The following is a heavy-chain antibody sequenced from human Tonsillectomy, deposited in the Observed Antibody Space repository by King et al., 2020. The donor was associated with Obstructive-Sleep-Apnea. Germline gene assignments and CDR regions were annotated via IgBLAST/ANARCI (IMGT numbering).Heavy chain of an antibody. V-gene: IGHV3-21*01. CDR2: ISTSSTYI. Sequence: VKLVESGGGLVKPGGSLRLSCAASGFTFSRYSMIWVRQAPGKGLEWVASISTSSTYIYYADSVKGRFTISRDNAKNSLYLEMNSLRAEDTAVYYCAREGEQQLVWEYNWFDPWGQGTLVTVSS. J-gene: IGHJ5*02. CDR1: GFTFSRYS. D-gene: IGHD6-13*01. CDR3: AREGEQQLVWEYNWFDP.